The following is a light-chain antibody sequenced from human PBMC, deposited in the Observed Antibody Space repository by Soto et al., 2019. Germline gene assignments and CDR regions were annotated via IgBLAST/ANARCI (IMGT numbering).Light chain of an antibody. CDR2: EDN. Sequence: NFMLTQPHSVSESPGKTVTISCTRSSGSIASNYVQWYQQRPGSAPTTLIYEDNQRPSGVPDRFSGSIDSSSNSASLTISRLKTEDEADYYCQSYDSSNVVFGGGTKVTVL. V-gene: IGLV6-57*04. CDR1: SGSIASNY. J-gene: IGLJ2*01. CDR3: QSYDSSNVV.